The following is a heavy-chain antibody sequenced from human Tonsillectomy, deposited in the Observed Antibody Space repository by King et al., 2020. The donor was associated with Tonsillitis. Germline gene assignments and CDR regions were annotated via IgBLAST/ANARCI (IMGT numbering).Heavy chain of an antibody. Sequence: VQLVESGGGVVQPGRSLRLSCAASGFTFSNYAMHWVRQAPGKGLEWVAVISFDGSTKYYAESVKGRFTISRDNSKNTLYLQMNSLILEDTAVYYCAKVLDYYGSGSYLFDYWGQGTLVTVSS. CDR2: ISFDGSTK. CDR3: AKVLDYYGSGSYLFDY. D-gene: IGHD3-10*01. CDR1: GFTFSNYA. J-gene: IGHJ4*02. V-gene: IGHV3-30*18.